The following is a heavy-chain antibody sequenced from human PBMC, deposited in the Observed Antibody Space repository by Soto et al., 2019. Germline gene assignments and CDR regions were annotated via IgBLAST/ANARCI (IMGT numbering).Heavy chain of an antibody. J-gene: IGHJ4*02. D-gene: IGHD2-15*01. CDR2: ISYDGSNK. Sequence: QVQLVESGGGVVQPGRSLRLSCAASGFTFSSYAMHWVRQAPGKGLEWVAVISYDGSNKYYADSVQGRFTISRDNSKNTLYLQMNSLRAEDTAVYYCARDGEDIVVVVAATHIDYWGQGTLVTVSS. CDR3: ARDGEDIVVVVAATHIDY. CDR1: GFTFSSYA. V-gene: IGHV3-30-3*01.